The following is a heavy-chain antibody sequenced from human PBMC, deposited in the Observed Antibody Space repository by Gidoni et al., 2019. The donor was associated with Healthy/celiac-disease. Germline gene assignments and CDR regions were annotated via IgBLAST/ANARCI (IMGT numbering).Heavy chain of an antibody. CDR1: GFPFSSYW. CDR3: ARERDKVELEGGLGYYYYGMDV. D-gene: IGHD1-1*01. V-gene: IGHV3-7*01. J-gene: IGHJ6*02. CDR2: IKKDGSEK. Sequence: EVQLVESGGGLVQPGCSLRLSCAASGFPFSSYWMSWVRQAPGKGLEWVANIKKDGSEKYYVDSVKGRFTISRDNAKNSLYLQMNSLRAEDTAVYYCARERDKVELEGGLGYYYYGMDVWGQGTTVTVSS.